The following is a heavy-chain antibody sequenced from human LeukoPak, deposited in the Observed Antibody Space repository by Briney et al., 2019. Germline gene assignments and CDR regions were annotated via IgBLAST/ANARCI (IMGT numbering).Heavy chain of an antibody. CDR3: TRVRYSSGWYFDY. Sequence: PGQSLRLSCTASGFTFGDYAMSWVRQAPGKGLEWVGFIRSKAYGGTTEYAASVKGRFTISRDDSKSIAYLQMNSLKTEDTAVYYCTRVRYSSGWYFDYWGQGTLVTVSS. D-gene: IGHD6-19*01. CDR1: GFTFGDYA. V-gene: IGHV3-49*04. J-gene: IGHJ4*02. CDR2: IRSKAYGGTT.